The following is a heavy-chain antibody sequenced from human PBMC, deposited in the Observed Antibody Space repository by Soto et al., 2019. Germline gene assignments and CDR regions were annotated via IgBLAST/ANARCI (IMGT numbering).Heavy chain of an antibody. CDR2: ISAYNGNT. CDR1: GYTFSSYG. D-gene: IGHD3-22*01. J-gene: IGHJ4*02. Sequence: GASVKVSCKASGYTFSSYGISWVRQAPGQGLEWMGWISAYNGNTNHTQKLQGRVTMTTDASTSTAYMELRSLRSDDTAVYFCAKGGSNYYDSSAYLTRWGQGTLVTVSS. CDR3: AKGGSNYYDSSAYLTR. V-gene: IGHV1-18*01.